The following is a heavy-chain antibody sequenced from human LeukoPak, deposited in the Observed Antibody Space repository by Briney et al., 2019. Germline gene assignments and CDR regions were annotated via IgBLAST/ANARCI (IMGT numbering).Heavy chain of an antibody. CDR3: AKESPYAVRGTGRVYYFGY. D-gene: IGHD6-19*01. V-gene: IGHV3-23*01. Sequence: GGSLRLSCAASGFTFSSFAISWVRQAPGQGLEWVSAISNGDRTYYVDSVKGRFTISRDNSKNTVHLQMNSLRAEDTALYYCAKESPYAVRGTGRVYYFGYWGQGALVTVSS. J-gene: IGHJ4*02. CDR1: GFTFSSFA. CDR2: ISNGDRT.